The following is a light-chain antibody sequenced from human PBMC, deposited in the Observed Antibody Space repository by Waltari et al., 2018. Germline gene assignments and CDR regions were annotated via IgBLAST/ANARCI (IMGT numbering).Light chain of an antibody. V-gene: IGLV2-14*03. CDR2: DVS. CDR3: SSYTNTNTIV. CDR1: SNDVGVDKY. Sequence: QSATTQPASVSGSPGQSITISSTGTSNDVGVDKYVSWDQHLPGTAPKLIIYDVSRWPSGFSNRFSGSKSGNTASLTISGLQAEDEADYYCSSYTNTNTIVFGGGTKVTVL. J-gene: IGLJ2*01.